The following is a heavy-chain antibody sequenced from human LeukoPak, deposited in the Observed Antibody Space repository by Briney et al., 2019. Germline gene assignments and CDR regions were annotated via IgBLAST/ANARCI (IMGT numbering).Heavy chain of an antibody. V-gene: IGHV4-59*02. CDR2: VYYSGST. CDR1: GGSVGGYY. J-gene: IGHJ5*02. CDR3: ARGNSYGYFPLNWLDH. D-gene: IGHD5-18*01. Sequence: SETLSLTCVVSGGSVGGYYWGWIRQPPGRGLEWIGYVYYSGSTNYNPSFKSRITISVDTSRNQFYLQLSFVTAADTAVYSCARGNSYGYFPLNWLDHWGQGTLVTVSS.